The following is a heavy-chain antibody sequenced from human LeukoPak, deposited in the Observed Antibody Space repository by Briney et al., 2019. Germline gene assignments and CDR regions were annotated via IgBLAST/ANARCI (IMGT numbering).Heavy chain of an antibody. Sequence: GASLRLSCAASGFTFSNYAMSWVRQAPAKGLEWVSAISASGGSTYYADSVKGRFTISTDNSKNTLYLQMNSLRAEDTAVYYCAKEERSQLFDYWGQGTLVTVSS. D-gene: IGHD2-2*01. CDR2: ISASGGST. CDR1: GFTFSNYA. J-gene: IGHJ4*02. V-gene: IGHV3-23*01. CDR3: AKEERSQLFDY.